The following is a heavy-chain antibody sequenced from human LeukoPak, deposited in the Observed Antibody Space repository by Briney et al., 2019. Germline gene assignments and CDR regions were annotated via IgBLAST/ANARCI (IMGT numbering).Heavy chain of an antibody. CDR3: ARGYVFDGRSFDY. J-gene: IGHJ4*02. CDR1: GYTFTSYA. Sequence: EASVKVSCKASGYTFTSYAMHWVRQAPGQRLEWMGWINAGNGNTKYSQKFQGRVTITRDTSASTAYMELSSLRSEDTAVYYCARGYVFDGRSFDYWGQGTLVTVSS. V-gene: IGHV1-3*01. CDR2: INAGNGNT. D-gene: IGHD1-26*01.